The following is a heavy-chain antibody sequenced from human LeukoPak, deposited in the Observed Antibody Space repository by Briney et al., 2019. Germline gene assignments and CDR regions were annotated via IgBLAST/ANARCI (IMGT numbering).Heavy chain of an antibody. D-gene: IGHD3-3*01. V-gene: IGHV3-48*01. CDR3: VKDFWSGYPY. CDR1: GFTFSSYS. J-gene: IGHJ4*02. CDR2: ISSSGSTI. Sequence: GGSLRLSCAASGFTFSSYSMNWVCQAPGKGLEWVSYISSSGSTIYYADSVKGRFTISRDNAKNSLYLQMNSLRAEDTAAYYCVKDFWSGYPYWGQGTLVTVSS.